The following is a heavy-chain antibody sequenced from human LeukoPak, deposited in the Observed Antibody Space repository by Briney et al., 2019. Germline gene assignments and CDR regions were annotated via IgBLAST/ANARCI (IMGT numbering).Heavy chain of an antibody. D-gene: IGHD3-22*01. V-gene: IGHV4-34*01. J-gene: IGHJ3*02. CDR2: INHSGST. CDR1: GGSFSGYY. CDR3: ARHRRETYYYDSSGYYYVGRGAFDI. Sequence: PSETLSLTCAVYGGSFSGYYWSWIRQPPGKGLEWIGEINHSGSTNYNPSLKSRVTISVDTSKNQFSLELSSVTAADTAVYYCARHRRETYYYDSSGYYYVGRGAFDIWGQGTMVTVSS.